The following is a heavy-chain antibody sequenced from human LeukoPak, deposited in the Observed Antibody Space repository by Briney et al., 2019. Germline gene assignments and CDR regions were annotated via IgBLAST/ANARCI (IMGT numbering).Heavy chain of an antibody. J-gene: IGHJ6*03. V-gene: IGHV1-69*05. D-gene: IGHD2-2*01. CDR3: ARGGCSSTSCALRNMDV. CDR1: GGTFSSYA. Sequence: GASVKVSCKASGGTFSSYAISWVRQAPGQGLEWMGGIIPIFGTANYAQKFQGRVTITTDESTSTAYMELSSLRSEDTAVYYCARGGCSSTSCALRNMDVWGKGTTVTVSS. CDR2: IIPIFGTA.